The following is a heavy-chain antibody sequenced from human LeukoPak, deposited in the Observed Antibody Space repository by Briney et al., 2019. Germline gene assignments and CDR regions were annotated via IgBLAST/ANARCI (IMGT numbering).Heavy chain of an antibody. CDR3: ARVTYNGYQHFDY. CDR1: GGSIGTNTCY. Sequence: PSETLSLTCIVSGGSIGTNTCYWGWIRLPPGKGLEWIGEIHHRGTTYYNPSLRSRVTISVDTSKNQFSLRLTSVTAADTAVYYCARVTYNGYQHFDYWGQGNLVTVS. CDR2: IHHRGTT. V-gene: IGHV4-39*07. J-gene: IGHJ4*02. D-gene: IGHD3-10*01.